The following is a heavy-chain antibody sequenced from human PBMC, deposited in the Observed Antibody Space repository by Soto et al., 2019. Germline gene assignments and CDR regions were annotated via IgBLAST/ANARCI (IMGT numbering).Heavy chain of an antibody. CDR2: ISETGNTK. Sequence: QAQLVESGGGLVKPGGSLRLSCAASGFTFSDYHMSWIRQAPGKGLEWVSYISETGNTKYYADSVKGRFTISRDNAKKSLYLKMNSLRAEDTAVYYCARDNFHSYYGMDVWGQGTTVAVSS. CDR1: GFTFSDYH. V-gene: IGHV3-11*01. D-gene: IGHD1-20*01. J-gene: IGHJ6*02. CDR3: ARDNFHSYYGMDV.